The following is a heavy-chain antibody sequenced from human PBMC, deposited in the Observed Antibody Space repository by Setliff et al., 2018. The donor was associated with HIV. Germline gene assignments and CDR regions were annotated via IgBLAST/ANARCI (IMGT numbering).Heavy chain of an antibody. J-gene: IGHJ4*02. CDR3: ATMVVANLQRAFDY. CDR1: GYTLTELS. D-gene: IGHD2-15*01. V-gene: IGHV1-24*01. CDR2: FDPEDGET. Sequence: ASVKVSCKVSGYTLTELSRHWVRQAPGKGLEWMGGFDPEDGETIYAQKFQGRVTMTEDTSTDTAYMELSSLISEDTAVYYCATMVVANLQRAFDYWGQGTLVTVSS.